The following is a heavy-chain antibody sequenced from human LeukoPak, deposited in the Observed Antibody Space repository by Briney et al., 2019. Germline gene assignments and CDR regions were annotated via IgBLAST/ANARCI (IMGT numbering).Heavy chain of an antibody. V-gene: IGHV3-7*01. Sequence: GGSLRLSCAASGFTFSSYCMSWIRQAPGKGLEWVANIKEDGSEKYYVDSVRGRFTISRDNAKNSLSLQMNSLRAEDTAVYYCARDRTGNDYWGQGALVTVSS. J-gene: IGHJ4*02. CDR1: GFTFSSYC. CDR3: ARDRTGNDY. CDR2: IKEDGSEK. D-gene: IGHD1-1*01.